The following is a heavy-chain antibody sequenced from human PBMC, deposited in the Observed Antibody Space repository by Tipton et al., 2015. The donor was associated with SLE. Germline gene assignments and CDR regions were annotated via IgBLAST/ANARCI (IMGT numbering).Heavy chain of an antibody. CDR2: INYSGST. D-gene: IGHD3-22*01. CDR3: ATSLNYYDRSGPLV. V-gene: IGHV4-34*01. CDR1: GGSFSGYY. J-gene: IGHJ3*01. Sequence: LRLSCEVYGGSFSGYYWSWIRQSPGKGLEWIGEINYSGSTKYNPSLKSRVTISVDASKNQFSLKMNFMTAADTAVYYCATSLNYYDRSGPLVWGQGTMVTVSS.